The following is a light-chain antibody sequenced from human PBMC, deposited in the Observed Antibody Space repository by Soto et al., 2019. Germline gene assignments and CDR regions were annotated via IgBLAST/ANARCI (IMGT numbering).Light chain of an antibody. Sequence: ILMTQSPATLSVSPGERATLSCRASQSVSNNLAWYQQKPGQAPRLLINDASTRAPGIPARFSGSGSGTEFTLTISGLQSEDFAVYYCEQYNIWPPWTFGKGTKVEVK. V-gene: IGKV3-15*01. J-gene: IGKJ1*01. CDR2: DAS. CDR1: QSVSNN. CDR3: EQYNIWPPWT.